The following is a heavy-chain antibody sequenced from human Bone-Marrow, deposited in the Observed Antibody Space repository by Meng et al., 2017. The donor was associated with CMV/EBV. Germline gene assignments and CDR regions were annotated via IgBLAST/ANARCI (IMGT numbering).Heavy chain of an antibody. Sequence: GESLKISCAASGFTFSNHWMGWVRQAPGKGLEWVADIRKDAGEIYYLDSVKGRFTISRDNAKNSLYLQMNSLRAEDTAVYYCARGMGWYRFDSWGQGTLVTVSS. CDR1: GFTFSNHW. D-gene: IGHD6-19*01. J-gene: IGHJ4*02. CDR3: ARGMGWYRFDS. V-gene: IGHV3-7*01. CDR2: IRKDAGEI.